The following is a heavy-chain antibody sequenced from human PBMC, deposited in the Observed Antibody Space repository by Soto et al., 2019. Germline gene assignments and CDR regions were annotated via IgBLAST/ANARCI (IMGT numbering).Heavy chain of an antibody. CDR3: ATEIYERELREGRNYDYYYGMDV. CDR2: IIPIFGTA. Sequence: VQLVQSGAEVKKPGSSVKVSCKASGGTLSSYAISWVRQAPGQGLEWMGGIIPIFGTANYAPKFQGRVRVTADKSTSTSYMERSRLGSEDTAVYYCATEIYERELREGRNYDYYYGMDVWGQGTTVTVSS. V-gene: IGHV1-69*06. D-gene: IGHD1-26*01. CDR1: GGTLSSYA. J-gene: IGHJ6*02.